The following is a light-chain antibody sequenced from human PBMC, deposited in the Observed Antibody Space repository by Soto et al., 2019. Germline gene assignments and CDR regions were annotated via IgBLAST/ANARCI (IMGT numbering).Light chain of an antibody. CDR2: KAS. V-gene: IGKV1-5*03. CDR1: QSISSW. CDR3: QQYHTWWT. J-gene: IGKJ1*01. Sequence: DIQMTQSPSTLSASVGDRVTITCRASQSISSWVAWYQQKPGKAPKILIYKASSLESGVPSRFSGSGSGTEFTLTISSLQPDDFATYYCQQYHTWWTFGQGTKVEI.